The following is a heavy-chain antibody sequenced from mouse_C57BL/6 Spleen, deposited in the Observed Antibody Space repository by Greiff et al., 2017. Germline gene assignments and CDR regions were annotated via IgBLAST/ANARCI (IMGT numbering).Heavy chain of an antibody. CDR3: AREGVGGYYFDY. J-gene: IGHJ2*01. CDR2: ISAGGSYT. V-gene: IGHV5-4*01. D-gene: IGHD1-1*02. Sequence: DVKLVESGGGLVKPGGSLKLSCAASGFTFSSYAMSWVRQTPEKRLEWVATISAGGSYTYYPDNVKGRFTISRDNASHNPYLQMSHLKYEDTAMYYCAREGVGGYYFDYWGQGTTLTVSS. CDR1: GFTFSSYA.